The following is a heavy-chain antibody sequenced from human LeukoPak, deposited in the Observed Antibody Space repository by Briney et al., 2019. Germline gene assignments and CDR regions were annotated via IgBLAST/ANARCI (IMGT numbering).Heavy chain of an antibody. Sequence: SQTLSLTCTVSGGSISSGSYYWSWIRQPAGKGLEWIGRIYTSGSTNYNPSLKSRVTISVDTSKNQFSLKLSSVTAADTAVYYCARDDILTGYYLYYMDVWGKGTTVTISS. CDR3: ARDDILTGYYLYYMDV. V-gene: IGHV4-61*02. J-gene: IGHJ6*03. CDR1: GGSISSGSYY. CDR2: IYTSGST. D-gene: IGHD3-9*01.